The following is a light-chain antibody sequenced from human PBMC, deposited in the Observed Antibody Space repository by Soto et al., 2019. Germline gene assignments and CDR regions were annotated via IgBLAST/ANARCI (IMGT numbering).Light chain of an antibody. CDR1: QSVRAY. J-gene: IGKJ4*01. CDR3: QQRSSWPLT. V-gene: IGKV3-11*01. CDR2: DAS. Sequence: IFRQFPITLSLSPVERATLSCRASQSVRAYLAWYQQKPGQAPRLLIYDASTRATGIPARFSGSGSGTDFTLTISSLEPEDFAVYYCQQRSSWPLTFGGGTKVEIK.